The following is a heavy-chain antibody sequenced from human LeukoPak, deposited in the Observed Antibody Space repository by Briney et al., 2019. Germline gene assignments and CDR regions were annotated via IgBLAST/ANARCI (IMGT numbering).Heavy chain of an antibody. V-gene: IGHV4-39*01. CDR1: GGSISSSSYY. CDR3: ASTSPIDAFDI. CDR2: IYYSRST. J-gene: IGHJ3*02. D-gene: IGHD1-26*01. Sequence: SETLSLTCTVSGGSISSSSYYWGWIRQPPGKGLEWIGSIYYSRSTYYNPSLKSRVTISVDTSKNQFSLKLSSVTAADTAVYYCASTSPIDAFDIWGQGTMVTVSS.